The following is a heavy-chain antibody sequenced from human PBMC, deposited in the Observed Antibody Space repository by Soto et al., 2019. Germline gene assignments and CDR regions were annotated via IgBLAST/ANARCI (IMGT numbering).Heavy chain of an antibody. CDR2: ISYDGSNK. D-gene: IGHD3-3*01. J-gene: IGHJ3*02. Sequence: GGSLRLSCAASGFTFSSYGMHWVRQAPGKGLEWVAVISYDGSNKYYADSVKGRFTISRDNSKNTLYLQMNSLRAEDTAVYYCAKDTFRITIFGVVTHDAFDIWGQGTMDTVSS. CDR1: GFTFSSYG. CDR3: AKDTFRITIFGVVTHDAFDI. V-gene: IGHV3-30*18.